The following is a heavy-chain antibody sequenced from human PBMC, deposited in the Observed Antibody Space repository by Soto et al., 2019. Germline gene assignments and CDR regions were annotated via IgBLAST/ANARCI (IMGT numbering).Heavy chain of an antibody. CDR1: GFTFSSYA. CDR2: ISYDGSNK. J-gene: IGHJ4*02. D-gene: IGHD5-12*01. Sequence: QVQLVESGGGVVQPGRSLRLSCAASGFTFSSYAMHWVRQAPRKGLEWVAVISYDGSNKYYADSVKGRFTISRDNSKNTLYLQMNSLRAEDTAVYYCARDTVGGVATMIGDYWGQGTLVTVSS. V-gene: IGHV3-30-3*01. CDR3: ARDTVGGVATMIGDY.